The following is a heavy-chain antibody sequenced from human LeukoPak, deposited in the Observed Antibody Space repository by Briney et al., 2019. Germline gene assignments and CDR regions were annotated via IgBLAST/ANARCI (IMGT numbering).Heavy chain of an antibody. CDR2: IIPIFGTA. CDR1: GGTFSSYA. Sequence: SVKVSCKASGGTFSSYAISWVRQAPGQGLEWMGRIIPIFGTANYAQKFQGRVTITTDESTSTAYMELSSLRSEDTAVYYCARDPISSGWYGNYYYYMDVWGKGTTVTASS. J-gene: IGHJ6*03. V-gene: IGHV1-69*05. CDR3: ARDPISSGWYGNYYYYMDV. D-gene: IGHD6-19*01.